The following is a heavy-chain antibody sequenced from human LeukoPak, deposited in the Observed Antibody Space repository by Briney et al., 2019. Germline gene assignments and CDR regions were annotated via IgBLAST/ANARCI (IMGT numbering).Heavy chain of an antibody. CDR2: IYYSGST. CDR3: ARDSGDEQWLIPFGGVSYYFDY. Sequence: SETLSLTCTVSGGSISSSSYYWGWIRQPPGKGLEWIGSIYYSGSTYYNPSLKSRVTISVDTSKNQFSLKLSSVTAADTAVYYCARDSGDEQWLIPFGGVSYYFDYWGQGTLVTVSS. CDR1: GGSISSSSYY. V-gene: IGHV4-39*07. J-gene: IGHJ4*02. D-gene: IGHD6-19*01.